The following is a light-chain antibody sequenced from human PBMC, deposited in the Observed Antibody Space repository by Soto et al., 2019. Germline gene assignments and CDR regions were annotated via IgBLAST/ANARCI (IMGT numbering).Light chain of an antibody. V-gene: IGKV1-33*01. CDR2: GAS. Sequence: DIQMTQSPSSLSASVGDRINITCQASQDITTYLNWYQQKPGKAPKLLIYGASTLETGVPSRFSGSGSGTDFTFVISSLQPEDLATYYCQQYDTIQYSFGQGTKLEIK. CDR3: QQYDTIQYS. CDR1: QDITTY. J-gene: IGKJ2*03.